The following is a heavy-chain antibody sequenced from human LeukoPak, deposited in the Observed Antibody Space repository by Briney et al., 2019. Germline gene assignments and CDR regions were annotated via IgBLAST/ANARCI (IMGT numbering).Heavy chain of an antibody. CDR1: GFTFSSYG. D-gene: IGHD6-13*01. J-gene: IGHJ4*02. CDR2: IWDDGSSK. V-gene: IGHV3-33*01. Sequence: GRSLRLSRAASGFTFSSYGMHWARQAPGKGLEWVAVIWDDGSSKYYGDSVKGRFTISRDNAKNSLYLQMNSLRAEDTAVYYCARDIEAAGLFLDYWGQGTLVTVSS. CDR3: ARDIEAAGLFLDY.